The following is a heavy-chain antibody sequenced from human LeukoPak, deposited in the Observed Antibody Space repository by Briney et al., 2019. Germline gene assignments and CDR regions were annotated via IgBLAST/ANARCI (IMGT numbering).Heavy chain of an antibody. Sequence: GGSLRLSCAGSGFTVSGSYLSWVRQPPGKGLEWVSIIYTSGGTYYADSVKGRFTISRDNSKNTLYLQMNSLRAEDTAVYYCANTPARWLRLEAFDYWGRGTLATVSS. CDR3: ANTPARWLRLEAFDY. CDR2: IYTSGGT. V-gene: IGHV3-53*01. CDR1: GFTVSGSY. J-gene: IGHJ4*02. D-gene: IGHD2-15*01.